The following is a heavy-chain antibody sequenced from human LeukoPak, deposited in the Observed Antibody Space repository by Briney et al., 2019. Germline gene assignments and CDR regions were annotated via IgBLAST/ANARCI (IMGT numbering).Heavy chain of an antibody. V-gene: IGHV3-30*18. CDR3: AKDGYDILTGYYTGGMDV. J-gene: IGHJ6*02. D-gene: IGHD3-9*01. CDR2: ISYDGSNK. CDR1: GLTFSSHA. Sequence: GRSLRLSCAASGLTFSSHAMHWVRQAPGKGLEWVAVISYDGSNKYYADSVKGRFTISRDNSKNTLYLQMDSLRAEDTAVYYCAKDGYDILTGYYTGGMDVWGQGTTVTVSS.